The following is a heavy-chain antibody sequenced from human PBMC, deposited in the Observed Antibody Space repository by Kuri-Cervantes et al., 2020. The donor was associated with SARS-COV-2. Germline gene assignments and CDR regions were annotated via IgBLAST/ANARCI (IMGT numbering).Heavy chain of an antibody. D-gene: IGHD6-6*01. V-gene: IGHV3-48*01. CDR1: GFTFNNYG. J-gene: IGHJ4*02. CDR3: ARDLGSRLAARGD. CDR2: IGPSSSNI. Sequence: GESLKISCAASGFTFNNYGMHWVRQAPGKGLEWVSYIGPSSSNIYYADSVKGRFTISRDDAKNLLYLQMNSLRAEDTAVYYCARDLGSRLAARGDWGQGTLVTVSS.